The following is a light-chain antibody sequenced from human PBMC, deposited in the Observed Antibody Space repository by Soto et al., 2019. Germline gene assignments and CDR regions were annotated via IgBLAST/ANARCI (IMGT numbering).Light chain of an antibody. CDR2: GAS. V-gene: IGKV3-15*01. Sequence: EIVMTQSPATLSVSSGERATLFCRASQSVRSNFLAWYQQKPGQAPRLLIYGASTRATGVPARFSGSGSGTEFTLTISSLQSEDFAVYYCQQYSAWPLTFGGGTKVDIK. CDR1: QSVRSN. CDR3: QQYSAWPLT. J-gene: IGKJ4*01.